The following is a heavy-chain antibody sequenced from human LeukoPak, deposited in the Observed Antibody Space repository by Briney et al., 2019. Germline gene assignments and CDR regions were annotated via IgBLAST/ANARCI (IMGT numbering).Heavy chain of an antibody. J-gene: IGHJ4*02. V-gene: IGHV3-53*01. Sequence: PGGSLRLSCAASGFTVNSNYMSWVRQAPGKGLEWVAVIYSDGTTDHADSVKGRSTISRDDSKNTLHLQMNSLRAEDSAVYYCARTVSGWPDYWGQGTLVTVSS. CDR1: GFTVNSNY. CDR3: ARTVSGWPDY. D-gene: IGHD6-19*01. CDR2: IYSDGTT.